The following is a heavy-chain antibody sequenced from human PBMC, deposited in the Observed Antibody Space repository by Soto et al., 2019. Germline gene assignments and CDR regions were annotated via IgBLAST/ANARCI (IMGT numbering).Heavy chain of an antibody. D-gene: IGHD4-17*01. Sequence: ASVKVSCKASGYTFTSYGISWVRQAPGQGLEWMGWISAYNGNTNYAQKLQGRVTMTTDTSTSTAYMELRSLRSDDTAGYYCARVSAPYGDYWCKDYWGQGTLVTVSS. V-gene: IGHV1-18*01. J-gene: IGHJ4*02. CDR3: ARVSAPYGDYWCKDY. CDR1: GYTFTSYG. CDR2: ISAYNGNT.